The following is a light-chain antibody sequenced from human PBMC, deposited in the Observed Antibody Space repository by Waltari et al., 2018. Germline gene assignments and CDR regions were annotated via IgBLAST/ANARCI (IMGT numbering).Light chain of an antibody. CDR3: QQANSFPIT. CDR2: RAS. Sequence: DIQMTQSPSSVSASVGDRVTITCRASQDVGGGLAWYQQKPGKPPTLLIYRASSLQRGVPSRFSGSGSGTNFTLTISSLQPEDFATYFCQQANSFPITFGPGTTVDI. J-gene: IGKJ3*01. V-gene: IGKV1-12*01. CDR1: QDVGGG.